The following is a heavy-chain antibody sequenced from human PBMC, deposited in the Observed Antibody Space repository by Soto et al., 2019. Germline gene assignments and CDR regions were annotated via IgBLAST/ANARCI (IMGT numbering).Heavy chain of an antibody. V-gene: IGHV4-31*03. CDR3: ARRDRSGFSYWLDT. J-gene: IGHJ5*02. CDR2: IYFSGTT. D-gene: IGHD3-22*01. CDR1: GGSISSGDYY. Sequence: SETLSLTCTVSGGSISSGDYYWSWIRQHPGRGLEWIGTIYFSGTTYYNPSLKSRVTISVDTSKNQFSLNLSSVTAADTAVYYCARRDRSGFSYWLDTWGQGTLVTVSS.